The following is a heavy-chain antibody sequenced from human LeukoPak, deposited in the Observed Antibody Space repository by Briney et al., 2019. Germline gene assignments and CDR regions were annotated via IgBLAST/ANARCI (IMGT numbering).Heavy chain of an antibody. CDR2: ISYDGSNK. CDR3: ARDRLKRGSSSFPFDY. D-gene: IGHD6-13*01. Sequence: GGSLRLSCAASGFTFSSYAMHWVRQAPGKGLEWVAVISYDGSNKYYADSVKGRFTISRDNSKNTLYLQMNSLRAEDTAVYYCARDRLKRGSSSFPFDYWGQGTLVTVSS. V-gene: IGHV3-30*04. CDR1: GFTFSSYA. J-gene: IGHJ4*02.